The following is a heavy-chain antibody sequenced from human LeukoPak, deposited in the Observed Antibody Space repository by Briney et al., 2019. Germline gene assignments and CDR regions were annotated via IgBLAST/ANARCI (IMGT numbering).Heavy chain of an antibody. D-gene: IGHD2-2*01. J-gene: IGHJ4*02. CDR2: INPNSGDT. Sequence: GASVKLSCKASGYTFTGYYIHWVRQAPGQGFEWMGWINPNSGDTNYAQKFQGRVTMTRDTSISTAHMELSRLRSDDTAVYYCARANPLYCSSTTCLFDYWGQGTLVTVSS. CDR3: ARANPLYCSSTTCLFDY. V-gene: IGHV1-2*02. CDR1: GYTFTGYY.